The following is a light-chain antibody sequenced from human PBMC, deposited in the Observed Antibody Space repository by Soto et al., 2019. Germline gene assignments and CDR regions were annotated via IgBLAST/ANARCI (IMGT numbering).Light chain of an antibody. CDR2: GAS. V-gene: IGKV3-20*01. J-gene: IGKJ1*01. CDR1: QSVSSSS. Sequence: EIVLTQSPGTLSLSPGERATLSCRASQSVSSSSLAWYQQKPGQAPRLLIYGASSRATDIPDRFSVSGSGTDFTLTISRLEPEDFAVYYCQQHGSSPRTFGQGTKVEIK. CDR3: QQHGSSPRT.